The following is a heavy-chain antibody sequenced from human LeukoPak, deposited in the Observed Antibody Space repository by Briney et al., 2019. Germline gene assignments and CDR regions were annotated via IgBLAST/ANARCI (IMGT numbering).Heavy chain of an antibody. CDR2: IYSGGST. Sequence: GGSLRLSCAASGFTVSSNYMSWVRQAPGKGLEWVSVIYSGGSTYYADSVKGRFTISRDNSKNTLYLQMNSLRAEDTAVYYCARDRSSSWFSSDGMDVWGQGTTVTVSS. CDR3: ARDRSSSWFSSDGMDV. CDR1: GFTVSSNY. D-gene: IGHD6-13*01. J-gene: IGHJ6*02. V-gene: IGHV3-53*01.